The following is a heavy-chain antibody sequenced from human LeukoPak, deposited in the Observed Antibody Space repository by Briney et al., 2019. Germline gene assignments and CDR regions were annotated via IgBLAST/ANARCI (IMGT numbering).Heavy chain of an antibody. CDR3: ARVRHPVFRVTVTAPFFDY. CDR2: IKQDGSEK. D-gene: IGHD4-11*01. V-gene: IGHV3-7*01. J-gene: IGHJ4*02. CDR1: GFTFSSYW. Sequence: GGSLRLSCAASGFTFSSYWMSWVRQAPGKGLEWVANIKQDGSEKYYVDSVKGRFTISRDNAKNSLYLQMNSLRAEDTAVYYCARVRHPVFRVTVTAPFFDYWGQGTLVTVSS.